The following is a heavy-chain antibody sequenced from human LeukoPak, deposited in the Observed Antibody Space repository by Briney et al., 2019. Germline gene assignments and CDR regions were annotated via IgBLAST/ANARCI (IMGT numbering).Heavy chain of an antibody. CDR1: GGSFSGYY. CDR3: ARDSGGYDFWSGYYSATYFDY. V-gene: IGHV3-53*05. CDR2: IYSGGST. J-gene: IGHJ4*02. Sequence: PSETLSLTCAVYGGSFSGYYWSWIRQAPGKGLEWVSVIYSGGSTYYADSVKGRFTISRDNSKNTLYLQMNSLRAEDTAVYYCARDSGGYDFWSGYYSATYFDYWGQGTLVTVSS. D-gene: IGHD3-3*01.